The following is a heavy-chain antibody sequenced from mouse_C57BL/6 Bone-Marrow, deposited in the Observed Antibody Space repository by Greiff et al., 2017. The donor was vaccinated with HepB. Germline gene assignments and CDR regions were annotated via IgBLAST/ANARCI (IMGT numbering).Heavy chain of an antibody. J-gene: IGHJ3*01. CDR1: GFTFSNYW. Sequence: EVKVEESGGGLVQPGGSMKLSCVASGFTFSNYWMNWVRQSPEKGLEWVAQIRLKSDNYATHYAESVKGRFTISRDDSKSSVYLQMNNLRAEDTGSYYCTYMIRAYWGQGTLVTVSA. CDR3: TYMIRAY. CDR2: IRLKSDNYAT. D-gene: IGHD2-4*01. V-gene: IGHV6-3*01.